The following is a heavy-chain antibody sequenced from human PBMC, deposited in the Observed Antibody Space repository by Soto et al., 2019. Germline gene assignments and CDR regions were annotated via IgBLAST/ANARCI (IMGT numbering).Heavy chain of an antibody. D-gene: IGHD6-6*01. CDR3: VGSTAALPYGMEV. CDR2: ICYRDNT. Sequence: QVRLHESGPGLVKASQTLSLTCAVSGDSVCSGNHYWSWIRHLPEKGLEWIGYICYRDNTYYNPSLLGRVIMSVDTSTNQYSLKLSSVTAADTALYGCVGSTAALPYGMEVWGPGTTVTVSS. CDR1: GDSVCSGNHY. J-gene: IGHJ6*02. V-gene: IGHV4-31*04.